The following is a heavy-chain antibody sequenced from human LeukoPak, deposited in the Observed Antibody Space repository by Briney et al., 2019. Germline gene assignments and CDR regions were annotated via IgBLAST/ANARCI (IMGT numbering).Heavy chain of an antibody. D-gene: IGHD6-19*01. Sequence: GGSLRLSCAAYGFTFSNYAMRWVRQAPGKGLEWVSGISGSGDSTYYADSVKGRFTISRDNSKNTLYLQMNSLRAEDTAVYYCVRAGRYSSGWFRGNWFDPWGQGTLVTVSS. J-gene: IGHJ5*02. CDR1: GFTFSNYA. V-gene: IGHV3-23*01. CDR3: VRAGRYSSGWFRGNWFDP. CDR2: ISGSGDST.